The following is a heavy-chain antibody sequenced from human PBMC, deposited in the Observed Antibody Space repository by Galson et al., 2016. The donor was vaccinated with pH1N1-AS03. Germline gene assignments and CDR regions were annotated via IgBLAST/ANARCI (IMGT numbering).Heavy chain of an antibody. V-gene: IGHV3-49*03. J-gene: IGHJ4*02. CDR1: GSPFRDYA. D-gene: IGHD3-10*01. CDR3: GLENVEFFFAY. Sequence: PVQSLGLSCAVSGSPFRDYAVTWFRQAPGKGLEWVGFIRRAGFGAANDYAASVKGRFTISRDDSKRTAYLQMNNLKTEDTGVYYCGLENVEFFFAYWGPGTLVTVSS. CDR2: IRRAGFGAAN.